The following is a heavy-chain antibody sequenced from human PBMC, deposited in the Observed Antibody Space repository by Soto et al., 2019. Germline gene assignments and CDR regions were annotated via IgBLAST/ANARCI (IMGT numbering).Heavy chain of an antibody. CDR1: GGCTNSRSDY. V-gene: IGHV4-39*01. J-gene: IGHJ4*02. Sequence: ASETMSLTCTVSGGCTNSRSDYWGWIRQPPGKGLEWIGSVYYSGSNHDNPSLQSRVTISVDTSRNQFSLNLIPVTAADTAVYFCARQPRGPGYGERGLYFDHWGQGTLVTVSS. D-gene: IGHD3-16*01. CDR2: VYYSGSN. CDR3: ARQPRGPGYGERGLYFDH.